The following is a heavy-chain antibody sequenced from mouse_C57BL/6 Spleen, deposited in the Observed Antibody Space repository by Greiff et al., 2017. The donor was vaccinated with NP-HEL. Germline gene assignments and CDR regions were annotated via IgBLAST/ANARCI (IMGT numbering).Heavy chain of an antibody. Sequence: VQLKESGPELVKPGASVKISCKASGYSFTDYNMNWVKQSNGKSLEWIGVINPNYGTTSYNQKFKGKATLTVDKSSSTAYMRLNSLTSEDSAVYYCAKGAGYYPDYWGQGTTLTVSS. CDR3: AKGAGYYPDY. J-gene: IGHJ2*01. V-gene: IGHV1-39*01. CDR1: GYSFTDYN. D-gene: IGHD3-3*01. CDR2: INPNYGTT.